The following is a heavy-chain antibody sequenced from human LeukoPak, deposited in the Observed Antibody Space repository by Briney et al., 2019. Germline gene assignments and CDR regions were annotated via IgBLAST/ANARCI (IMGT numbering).Heavy chain of an antibody. CDR2: IYFSGST. J-gene: IGHJ4*02. CDR1: GGSISSYY. D-gene: IGHD1-26*01. Sequence: SETLSLTCTVSGGSISSYYWSWIRQPPGKGLEWIGYIYFSGSTNYNPSLKSRVTISVDTSKNQFSLKLSSVTAADTAVYYCASSPVGATDYWGQGTLVTVSS. V-gene: IGHV4-59*12. CDR3: ASSPVGATDY.